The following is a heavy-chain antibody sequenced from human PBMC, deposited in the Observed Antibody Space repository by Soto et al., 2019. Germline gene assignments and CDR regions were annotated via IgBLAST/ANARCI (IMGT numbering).Heavy chain of an antibody. CDR1: GFTFSSYA. CDR2: ISGSGGST. Sequence: GGSLRLSCAASGFTFSSYAMSWVRQAPGKGLEWVSAISGSGGSTYYADSVKGRFTISRDNSKNTLYLQMNSLRAEDTAVYYCAKVMDYYDSSGHMDVWGQGTTVTVAS. J-gene: IGHJ6*02. D-gene: IGHD3-22*01. V-gene: IGHV3-23*01. CDR3: AKVMDYYDSSGHMDV.